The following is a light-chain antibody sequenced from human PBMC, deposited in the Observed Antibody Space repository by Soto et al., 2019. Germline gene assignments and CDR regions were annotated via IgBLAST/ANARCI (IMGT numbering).Light chain of an antibody. CDR2: GAS. J-gene: IGKJ2*01. V-gene: IGKV1-39*01. CDR3: QQSLSVPYT. Sequence: DIQLTQSPSSLSSSVGDIVTITCRASQTISYCLNWYQQKQGQDPKILISGASRLESGVPARFSGSGSGTDFTLTISGLQPEDFAAYFCQQSLSVPYTFGQGTKLDFK. CDR1: QTISYC.